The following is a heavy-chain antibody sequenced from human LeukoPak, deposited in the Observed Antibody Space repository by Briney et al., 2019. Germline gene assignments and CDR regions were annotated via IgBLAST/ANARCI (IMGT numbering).Heavy chain of an antibody. J-gene: IGHJ3*02. CDR1: GFTFSSYG. V-gene: IGHV3-23*01. D-gene: IGHD4-17*01. Sequence: GGTLRLSCAASGFTFSSYGMSWVRQAPGKGLEWVSSISNSGGSTYHADSVKGRFTISRDNSKNTLYLQMNSLRAEDTAVYYCAKVRDDYGDYDDAFDIWGQGTMVTVSS. CDR2: ISNSGGST. CDR3: AKVRDDYGDYDDAFDI.